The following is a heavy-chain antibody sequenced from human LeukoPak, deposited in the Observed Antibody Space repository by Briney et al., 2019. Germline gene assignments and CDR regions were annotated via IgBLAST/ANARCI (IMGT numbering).Heavy chain of an antibody. CDR2: IYPGDSDT. CDR3: ARLAIGYIVVVPAAISYMDV. D-gene: IGHD2-2*01. V-gene: IGHV5-51*01. CDR1: GYSFTSYW. J-gene: IGHJ6*03. Sequence: GESLKISCKGSGYSFTSYWIGWVRQMPGKGLEWMGIIYPGDSDTRYSPSFQGQVTISADKSISTAYLQWSSLKASDTAMYYCARLAIGYIVVVPAAISYMDVWGKGTTVTVSS.